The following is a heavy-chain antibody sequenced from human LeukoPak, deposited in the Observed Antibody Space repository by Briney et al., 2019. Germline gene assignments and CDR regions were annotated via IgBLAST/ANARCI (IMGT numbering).Heavy chain of an antibody. D-gene: IGHD1-26*01. CDR3: ARDAGWELLQNDAFDI. CDR1: GDSISSHY. J-gene: IGHJ3*02. Sequence: SETLSLTCTVSGDSISSHYWGWIRQPPGKGLEWIGSIYYSGSTYYNPSLKSRVTITVDTSKNQFSLKLSSVTAADTAVYYCARDAGWELLQNDAFDIWGQGTMVTVSS. V-gene: IGHV4-39*07. CDR2: IYYSGST.